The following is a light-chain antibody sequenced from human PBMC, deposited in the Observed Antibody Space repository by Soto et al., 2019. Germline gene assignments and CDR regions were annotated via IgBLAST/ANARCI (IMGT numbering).Light chain of an antibody. CDR1: QSISSW. V-gene: IGKV1-5*03. Sequence: DIQMTQSPSTLSASVGDRVTITCRASQSISSWLAWYQQKPGKAPKLLIYKASSLESGVPSRFSGSGSGTEFTLTISSLQPDDFATYYCQQYYSYPPYTFGQGTKLEIE. CDR2: KAS. J-gene: IGKJ2*01. CDR3: QQYYSYPPYT.